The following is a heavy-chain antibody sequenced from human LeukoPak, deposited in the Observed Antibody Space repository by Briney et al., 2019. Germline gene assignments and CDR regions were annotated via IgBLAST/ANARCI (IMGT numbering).Heavy chain of an antibody. CDR1: GFTVSSNY. CDR2: IYSGGST. V-gene: IGHV3-53*01. CDR3: ARDLRQAGWVFDY. D-gene: IGHD6-19*01. Sequence: GGSLRLSCAASGFTVSSNYMSWVRQAPGKGLEWVSVIYSGGSTYYADSVKGRFTISRDNSKNPLYLQMNSLRAEDTAVYYCARDLRQAGWVFDYWGQGTLVTVSS. J-gene: IGHJ4*02.